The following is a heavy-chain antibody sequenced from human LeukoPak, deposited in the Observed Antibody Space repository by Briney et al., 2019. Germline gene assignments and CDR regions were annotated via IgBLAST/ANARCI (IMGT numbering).Heavy chain of an antibody. CDR1: GFTFSSYG. J-gene: IGHJ4*02. CDR2: ISYDGSNK. V-gene: IGHV3-30*18. D-gene: IGHD6-19*01. Sequence: PGRSLRLSCAASGFTFSSYGMHWVRQAPGKGLEWVAVISYDGSNKYYADSVKGRFTISRDNSKNTLYLQMNSLRAEDTAVYYCAKDQISSSGFDYWGQGTLVTVSS. CDR3: AKDQISSSGFDY.